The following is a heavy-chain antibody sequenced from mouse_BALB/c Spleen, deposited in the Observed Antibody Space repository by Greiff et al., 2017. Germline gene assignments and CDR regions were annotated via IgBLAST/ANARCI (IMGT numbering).Heavy chain of an antibody. V-gene: IGHV1-7*01. J-gene: IGHJ4*01. CDR2: INPSTGYT. CDR1: GYTFTSYW. CDR3: ARITTAMDY. Sequence: VQLQQSGAELAKPGASVKMSCKASGYTFTSYWMHWVKQRPGQGLEWIGYINPSTGYTEYNQKFKDKATLTADKSSSTAYMQLSSLTSEDSAVYYCARITTAMDYWGQGTSVTVSS. D-gene: IGHD2-4*01.